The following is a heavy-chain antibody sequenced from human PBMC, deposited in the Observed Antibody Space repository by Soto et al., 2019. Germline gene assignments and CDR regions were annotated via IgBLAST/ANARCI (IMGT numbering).Heavy chain of an antibody. D-gene: IGHD6-25*01. V-gene: IGHV3-23*01. CDR1: GFPFRSYA. CDR2: MSGSGDFT. CDR3: AKDFSSGRYYFDS. J-gene: IGHJ4*02. Sequence: EVQLLESGGGLVQPGGSLRLSCVASGFPFRSYAMNWVRQVPGKGLEWVSGMSGSGDFTYYADSVKGRCTISRDNSKNTLYLQMSSLRAEDTAIYYCAKDFSSGRYYFDSWGQGTRVTVSS.